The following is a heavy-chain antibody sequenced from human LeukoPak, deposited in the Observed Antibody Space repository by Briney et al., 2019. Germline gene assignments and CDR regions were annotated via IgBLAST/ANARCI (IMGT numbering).Heavy chain of an antibody. D-gene: IGHD3-10*01. CDR3: ASEISRFDFDY. Sequence: GGSLRLFCGASGFTFSSYSMNWVRQAPGKGLEWVSSISSSSSYIYYADSVKGRFTISRDNAKNSLYLQMNSLRAEDTAVYYCASEISRFDFDYWGQGTLVTVSS. CDR1: GFTFSSYS. J-gene: IGHJ4*02. CDR2: ISSSSSYI. V-gene: IGHV3-21*01.